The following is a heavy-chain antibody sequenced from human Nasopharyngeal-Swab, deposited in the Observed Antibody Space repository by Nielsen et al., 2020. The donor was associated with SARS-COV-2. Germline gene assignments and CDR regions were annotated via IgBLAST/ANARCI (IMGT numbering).Heavy chain of an antibody. J-gene: IGHJ4*02. CDR2: ISYDGNNK. Sequence: WIRQPPGKGLEWVAVISYDGNNKYYAASVKGRFTISRDNSKNTLYLQMNSLRAEDTAVYYCAKDTRSGLVRGVITDYWGQGTLVTVSS. D-gene: IGHD3-10*01. CDR3: AKDTRSGLVRGVITDY. V-gene: IGHV3-30*18.